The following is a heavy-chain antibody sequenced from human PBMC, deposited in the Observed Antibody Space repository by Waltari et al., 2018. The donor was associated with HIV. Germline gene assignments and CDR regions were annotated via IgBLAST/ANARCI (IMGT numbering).Heavy chain of an antibody. J-gene: IGHJ3*02. CDR3: ARALYRRCSSTSCPGSDAFDI. CDR2: ISSSSSYI. Sequence: EVQLVESGGGLVKPGGSLRLSCAASGFTFSSYSMNWLRQAPGKGMEWVSSISSSSSYIYYADSVKGRFTISRDNAKNSLYLQMNSLRAEDTAVYYCARALYRRCSSTSCPGSDAFDIWGQGTMVTVSS. CDR1: GFTFSSYS. V-gene: IGHV3-21*01. D-gene: IGHD2-2*01.